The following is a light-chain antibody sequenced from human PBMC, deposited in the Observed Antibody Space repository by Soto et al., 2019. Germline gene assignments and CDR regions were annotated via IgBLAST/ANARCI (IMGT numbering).Light chain of an antibody. Sequence: EIVLTQSPATLSLSPGERATLSCRASQSVSSYLAWYQQRPGQAPRLLIHGASTRATGVPARFSGSGSGTEFTLTITGLQSEDFAVFFCQQYGTSEIIFGQGTRL. CDR3: QQYGTSEII. CDR1: QSVSSY. CDR2: GAS. J-gene: IGKJ5*01. V-gene: IGKV3-15*01.